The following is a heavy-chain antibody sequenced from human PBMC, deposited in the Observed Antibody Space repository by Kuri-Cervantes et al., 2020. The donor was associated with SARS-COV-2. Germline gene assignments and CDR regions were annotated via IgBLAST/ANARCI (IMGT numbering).Heavy chain of an antibody. J-gene: IGHJ3*02. CDR2: ISGSGGST. Sequence: LSLTCAASGFTFSSYAMSWVRQAPGKGLEWVSAISGSGGSTYYADSVKGRFTISRDNSKNTLYLQMNSLRAEDTAVYYCANGGSGYYLHDAFDIWGQGTMVTDSS. D-gene: IGHD3-22*01. V-gene: IGHV3-23*01. CDR1: GFTFSSYA. CDR3: ANGGSGYYLHDAFDI.